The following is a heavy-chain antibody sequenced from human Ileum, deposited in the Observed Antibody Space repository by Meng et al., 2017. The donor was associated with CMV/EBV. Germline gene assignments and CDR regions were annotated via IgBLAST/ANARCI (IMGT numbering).Heavy chain of an antibody. J-gene: IGHJ4*02. CDR1: GFTFSSYF. Sequence: GESLKISCAASGFTFSSYFLIWVRQAPGKGLEWVSTISGSGGSTYYADSVKGRFTISRDNSNNRLYLQMNSLRAADTAVYRCAKYMSGYYKGLDYWGQGTRVTVSS. V-gene: IGHV3-23*01. D-gene: IGHD3-3*01. CDR3: AKYMSGYYKGLDY. CDR2: ISGSGGST.